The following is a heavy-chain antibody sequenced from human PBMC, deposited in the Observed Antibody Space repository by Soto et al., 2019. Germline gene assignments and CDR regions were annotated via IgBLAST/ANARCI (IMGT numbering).Heavy chain of an antibody. J-gene: IGHJ6*03. D-gene: IGHD2-2*01. CDR1: GFTFGSYA. Sequence: EVQLLESGGGLVQPGGSPRLSCVVSGFTFGSYAMSWVRQAPEKGPEWVAILGGNGFTTYYADSVKGRFTISGDKSKSTLFLQMNSLRADDTGVYYCAKALRTSLNFFYYMDVWGRGTSVTVSS. CDR2: LGGNGFTT. V-gene: IGHV3-23*01. CDR3: AKALRTSLNFFYYMDV.